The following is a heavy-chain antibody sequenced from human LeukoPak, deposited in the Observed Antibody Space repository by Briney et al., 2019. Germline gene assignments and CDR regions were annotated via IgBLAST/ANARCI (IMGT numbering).Heavy chain of an antibody. V-gene: IGHV3-7*01. Sequence: PGASLRLSCAASGFTFSSYAMSWVRQAPGKGLEWVANIKQDGSEKYYVDSVKGRFTISRDNAKNSLYLQMNSLRAEDTAVYYCARDPSRTGDYWGQGTLVTVSS. J-gene: IGHJ4*02. D-gene: IGHD1-1*01. CDR2: IKQDGSEK. CDR1: GFTFSSYA. CDR3: ARDPSRTGDY.